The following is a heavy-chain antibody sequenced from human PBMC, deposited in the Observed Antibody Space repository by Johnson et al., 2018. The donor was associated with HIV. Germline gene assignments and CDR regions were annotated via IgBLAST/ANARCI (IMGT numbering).Heavy chain of an antibody. CDR2: ISYDGSNK. J-gene: IGHJ3*02. V-gene: IGHV3-30-3*01. CDR3: ARCMLVVVFTDAFDI. D-gene: IGHD3-22*01. Sequence: QVLLVESGGGVVQPGRSLRLSCAASGFTFSSYAMHWVRQAPGKGLEWVAVISYDGSNKYYADSVKGRFTISRDNSKNTLYLQMNSLRAEDTAVYYCARCMLVVVFTDAFDIWGQGTMVTVSS. CDR1: GFTFSSYA.